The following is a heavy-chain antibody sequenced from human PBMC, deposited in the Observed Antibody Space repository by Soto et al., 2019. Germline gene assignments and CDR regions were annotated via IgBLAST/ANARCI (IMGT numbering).Heavy chain of an antibody. CDR2: ISYDGSNK. J-gene: IGHJ4*02. Sequence: QVQLVESGGGVVQPGRSLRLSCAASGFTFSSYGMHWVRQAPGKGLEGVAVISYDGSNKYYADSVKGRFTISRDNSKNTLYLQMNSLRAEDTAVYYCAKERGLRRGNQYYFDYWGQGTLVTVSS. CDR1: GFTFSSYG. CDR3: AKERGLRRGNQYYFDY. V-gene: IGHV3-30*18. D-gene: IGHD5-12*01.